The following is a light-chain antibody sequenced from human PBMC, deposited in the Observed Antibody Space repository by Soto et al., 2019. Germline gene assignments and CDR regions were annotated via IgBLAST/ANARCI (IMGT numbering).Light chain of an antibody. Sequence: EIVFTQSPATLSLSPGERATLSCRARQSVSSYLAWYQQKPGQAPRLLIYDASNRATGIPARFSGSGTGTDFTLAISSLEPEDFAVYYCQQRSNWPITFGQGTRLEIK. CDR1: QSVSSY. CDR2: DAS. J-gene: IGKJ5*01. CDR3: QQRSNWPIT. V-gene: IGKV3-11*01.